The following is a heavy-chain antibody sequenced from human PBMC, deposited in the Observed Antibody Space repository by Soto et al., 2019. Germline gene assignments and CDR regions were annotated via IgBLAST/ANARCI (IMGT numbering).Heavy chain of an antibody. CDR2: IYYSGST. J-gene: IGHJ4*02. Sequence: SETLSLTCTVSGGSISSGGYYWSWIRQHPGKGLEWIGYIYYSGSTNYNPSLKSRVTISVDTSKNQFSLKLSSVTAADTAVYYCARHPPSDYDSSGPGIYWGQGTLVTVSS. CDR3: ARHPPSDYDSSGPGIY. CDR1: GGSISSGGYY. V-gene: IGHV4-61*08. D-gene: IGHD3-22*01.